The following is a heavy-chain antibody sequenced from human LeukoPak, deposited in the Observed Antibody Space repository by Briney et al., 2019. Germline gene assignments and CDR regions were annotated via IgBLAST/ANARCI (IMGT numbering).Heavy chain of an antibody. V-gene: IGHV1-18*01. CDR1: GYTFTSYG. CDR2: ISAYNGNT. CDR3: ARDWVYYYDSSGDENYYYYYMDV. D-gene: IGHD3-22*01. Sequence: ASVKVSCKASGYTFTSYGISWVRQAPGQGLEWMGWISAYNGNTNYAQKLQGRVTMTTDTSTSTAYMELRSLRSDDTAVYYCARDWVYYYDSSGDENYYYYYMDVWGKGTTVTVSS. J-gene: IGHJ6*03.